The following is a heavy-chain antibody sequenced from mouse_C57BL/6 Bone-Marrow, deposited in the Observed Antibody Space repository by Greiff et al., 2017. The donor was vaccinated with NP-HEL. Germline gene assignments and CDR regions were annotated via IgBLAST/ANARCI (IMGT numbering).Heavy chain of an antibody. J-gene: IGHJ2*01. Sequence: VKLQQPGAELVMPGASVKLSCKASGYTFTSYWMHWVKQRPGQGLEWIGEIDPSDSYTNYNQKFKGKSTLTVDKSSSTAYMQLSSLTSEDSAVYYCARGADDYRYWGQGTTLTVSS. CDR2: IDPSDSYT. D-gene: IGHD2-4*01. V-gene: IGHV1-69*01. CDR1: GYTFTSYW. CDR3: ARGADDYRY.